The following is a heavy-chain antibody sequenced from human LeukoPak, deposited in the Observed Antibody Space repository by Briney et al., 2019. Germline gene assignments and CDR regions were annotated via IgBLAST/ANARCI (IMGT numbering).Heavy chain of an antibody. CDR1: GFTFSSYA. D-gene: IGHD3-16*02. CDR3: AKDYRSYVWGSYRWGAFDI. Sequence: GGSLRLSCAASGFTFSSYAMSWVRQAPGKGLEWVSAISGSGGSTYYADSVKGRFTISRDNSKNTLYLQMNSQRAEDTAVYYCAKDYRSYVWGSYRWGAFDIWGQGTMVTVSS. V-gene: IGHV3-23*01. J-gene: IGHJ3*02. CDR2: ISGSGGST.